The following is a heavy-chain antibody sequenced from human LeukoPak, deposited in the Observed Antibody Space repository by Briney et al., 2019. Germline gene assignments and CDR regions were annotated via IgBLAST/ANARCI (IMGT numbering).Heavy chain of an antibody. D-gene: IGHD1-26*01. V-gene: IGHV3-21*01. CDR2: ITSTSSYI. CDR1: GFTFSSYS. J-gene: IGHJ6*03. CDR3: ARVLFGATTIHYYYYYMDV. Sequence: GGSLRLSCAASGFTFSSYSITWVRQAPGKGLEWVSSITSTSSYINYADSAKGRFTISRDNAKNSVYLQMNSLRAEDTAVYYCARVLFGATTIHYYYYYMDVWGKGTTVTVSS.